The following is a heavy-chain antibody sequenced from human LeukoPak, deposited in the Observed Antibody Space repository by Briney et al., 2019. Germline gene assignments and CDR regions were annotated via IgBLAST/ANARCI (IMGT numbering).Heavy chain of an antibody. CDR2: ISSSSSYI. J-gene: IGHJ6*03. D-gene: IGHD3-16*01. Sequence: GGSLRLSCAASGFTFSSYSMNWVRQAPGKGLEWVSSISSSSSYIYYADSVKGRFTISRDNAKNSLYLQMNSLRAEDTAVYYCASWGGYYYYYYMDVWGKGTTATVSS. CDR1: GFTFSSYS. V-gene: IGHV3-21*01. CDR3: ASWGGYYYYYYMDV.